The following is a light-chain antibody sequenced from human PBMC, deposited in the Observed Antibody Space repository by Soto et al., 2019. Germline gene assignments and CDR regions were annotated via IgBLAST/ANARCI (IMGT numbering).Light chain of an antibody. CDR3: QQSRART. CDR2: GAS. V-gene: IGKV3-20*01. J-gene: IGKJ1*01. CDR1: QSVSSSY. Sequence: EIVLTQSPGTLSFSPGERATLSCRASQSVSSSYLTWYQQKPGQAPRLLIYGASSRATGIPDRFSGSGSGTDFTLTISRLEPEDFEVYYCQQSRARTFGQGTKVEIK.